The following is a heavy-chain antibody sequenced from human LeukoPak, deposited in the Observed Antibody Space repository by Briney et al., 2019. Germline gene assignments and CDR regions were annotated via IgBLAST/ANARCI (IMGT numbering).Heavy chain of an antibody. Sequence: PSETLSLTCAVYGGSFSGYYWSWIRQPPGKGLEWIGEINHSGSTNYNPSLKSRVTISVDTSKSQFSLKLSSVTAADTAVYYCAGDTAMGGYWGQGTLVTVSS. CDR1: GGSFSGYY. D-gene: IGHD5-18*01. CDR3: AGDTAMGGY. CDR2: INHSGST. J-gene: IGHJ4*02. V-gene: IGHV4-34*01.